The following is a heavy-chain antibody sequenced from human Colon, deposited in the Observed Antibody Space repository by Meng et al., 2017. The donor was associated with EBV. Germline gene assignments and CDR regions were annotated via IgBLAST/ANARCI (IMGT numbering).Heavy chain of an antibody. J-gene: IGHJ4*02. CDR1: GDSITTNGYY. CDR2: IFYSGNT. Sequence: LQLQESGPGLLKPSEPLSLTCIVSGDSITTNGYYWGWIRQSPGKGLEWIGSIFYSGNTYFNPSLKTRVTISVDTSKNQFSLKLSAVTAADTAIYYCARERGGVTRDFDSWGQGALVTVSS. CDR3: ARERGGVTRDFDS. D-gene: IGHD3-16*01. V-gene: IGHV4-39*07.